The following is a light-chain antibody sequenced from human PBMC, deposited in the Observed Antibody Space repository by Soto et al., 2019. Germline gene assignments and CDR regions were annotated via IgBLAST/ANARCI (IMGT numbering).Light chain of an antibody. J-gene: IGKJ1*01. CDR1: QSLLYSNGYNY. CDR2: LGS. V-gene: IGKV2-28*01. Sequence: DIVMTQSPLSLPVTPGEPASISCRSSQSLLYSNGYNYLDWYLQKPGQSPQLLIYLGSNRASGVPDRFSGSGSGTDFKLKISRVEAEDVGVYYCMQALQLRTFGQGTKVEIK. CDR3: MQALQLRT.